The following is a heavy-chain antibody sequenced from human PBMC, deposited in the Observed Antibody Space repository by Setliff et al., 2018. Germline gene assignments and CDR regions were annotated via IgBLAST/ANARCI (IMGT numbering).Heavy chain of an antibody. CDR1: GGSISSSSYY. Sequence: PSETLSLTCTVSGGSISSSSYYWNWVRQAPGKGLEWVSTMSNTAWTAHYADAGKGRFTISRGNSRNRLYLQMDSLRDDDTGIYYCAKPNPGIFTTTGDYWGQGILVTVSS. J-gene: IGHJ4*02. CDR2: MSNTAWTA. V-gene: IGHV3-23*01. CDR3: AKPNPGIFTTTGDY. D-gene: IGHD1-1*01.